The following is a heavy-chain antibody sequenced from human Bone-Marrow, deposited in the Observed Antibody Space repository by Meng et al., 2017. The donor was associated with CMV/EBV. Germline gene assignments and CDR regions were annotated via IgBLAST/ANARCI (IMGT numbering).Heavy chain of an antibody. CDR1: GGSFSDYY. CDR3: ARGLRNYGMDV. Sequence: SETLSLTCAVYGGSFSDYYWSWIRQPPGKGLEWIGEINHSGSTNYNPSLKSRVTISVDTSKNQFSLKLSSVTAADTAAYYCARGLRNYGMDVWGQGTTVTVSS. J-gene: IGHJ6*02. V-gene: IGHV4-34*01. CDR2: INHSGST.